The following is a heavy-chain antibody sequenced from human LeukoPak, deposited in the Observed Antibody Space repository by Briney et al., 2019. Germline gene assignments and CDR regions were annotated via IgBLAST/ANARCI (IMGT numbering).Heavy chain of an antibody. Sequence: SETLSLTCTVSGGSMSTKYWSWIRQPPGKGLEWIGYVYYSGSTNCNPSFKSRVTISIDTSKNQFSLKLSSVTAADTAVYDCARSDGYNYQYFDYWGQGALVSVFS. CDR2: VYYSGST. D-gene: IGHD5-24*01. V-gene: IGHV4-59*01. J-gene: IGHJ4*02. CDR3: ARSDGYNYQYFDY. CDR1: GGSMSTKY.